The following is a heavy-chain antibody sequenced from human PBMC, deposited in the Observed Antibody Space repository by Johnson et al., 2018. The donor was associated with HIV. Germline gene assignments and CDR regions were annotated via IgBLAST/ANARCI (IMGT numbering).Heavy chain of an antibody. CDR2: ISSSGSTI. CDR1: GFIFSDYY. CDR3: ARDSISCYSCAFDM. J-gene: IGHJ3*02. D-gene: IGHD2-2*01. V-gene: IGHV3-11*04. Sequence: QVQLVESGGGLVKPGGSLRLSCAASGFIFSDYYMSWIRQAPGKGLEWVSYISSSGSTIYYADSLKGRFTISRDNAKNSLYLQMNSLRAEDTAVYYCARDSISCYSCAFDMWGQGTMVTVSS.